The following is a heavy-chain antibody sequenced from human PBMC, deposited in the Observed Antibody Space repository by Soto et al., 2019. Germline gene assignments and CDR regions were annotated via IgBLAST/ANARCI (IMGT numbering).Heavy chain of an antibody. V-gene: IGHV3-30-3*01. CDR1: GFTFSSYA. CDR3: ASSYTVWYFDL. J-gene: IGHJ2*01. CDR2: ISYDGSNK. D-gene: IGHD1-26*01. Sequence: QVQLVESGGGVVQPGRSLRLSCAASGFTFSSYAMHWVRQAPGKGLEWVAVISYDGSNKYYADSVKGRFTISRDNSKNTLYLQMNSLRAEDTAVYYCASSYTVWYFDLWGRGTLVTVSS.